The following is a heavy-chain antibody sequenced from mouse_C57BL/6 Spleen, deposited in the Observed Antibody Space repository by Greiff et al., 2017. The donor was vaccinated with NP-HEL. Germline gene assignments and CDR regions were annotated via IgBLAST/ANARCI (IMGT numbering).Heavy chain of an antibody. D-gene: IGHD2-4*01. CDR1: GYAFSSSW. V-gene: IGHV1-82*01. J-gene: IGHJ3*01. CDR2: IYPGDGDT. CDR3: ASTDYDYDTAWFAY. Sequence: VQLQQSGPELVKPGASVKISCKASGYAFSSSWMNWVKQRPGKGLEWIGRIYPGDGDTNYNGKFKGKATLTADKSSNTAYMQLSSLQSEDAVVYFCASTDYDYDTAWFAYWGQGTRVTVSA.